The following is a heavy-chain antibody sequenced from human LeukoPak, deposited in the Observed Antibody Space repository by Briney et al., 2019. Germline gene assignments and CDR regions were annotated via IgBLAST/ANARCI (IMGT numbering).Heavy chain of an antibody. J-gene: IGHJ4*02. CDR2: ISSSSSYT. V-gene: IGHV3-11*05. CDR1: GFTFSDYY. D-gene: IGHD5/OR15-5a*01. CDR3: VRAVSVSSYYFDC. Sequence: GGSLRLSCAASGFTFSDYYMSWIRQAPGKGLEWISYISSSSSYTNYVDSVKGRFTISRDNAKNSLYQQMNSLRAEDTAVYYCVRAVSVSSYYFDCWGQGTLVTVSS.